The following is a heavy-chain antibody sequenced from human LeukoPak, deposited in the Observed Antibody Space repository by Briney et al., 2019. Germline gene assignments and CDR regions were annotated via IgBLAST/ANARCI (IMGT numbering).Heavy chain of an antibody. CDR1: GFTFISYN. J-gene: IGHJ5*02. Sequence: GGSLRLSCAASGFTFISYNMNWVRQAPGKGLEWVSSISSSSSYIYYADSVKGRFTISRDNAKNSLYLRMNSLRVEDTAVYYCATLNGNYTWGQGTLVTVSS. CDR3: ATLNGNYT. V-gene: IGHV3-21*01. CDR2: ISSSSSYI. D-gene: IGHD1-7*01.